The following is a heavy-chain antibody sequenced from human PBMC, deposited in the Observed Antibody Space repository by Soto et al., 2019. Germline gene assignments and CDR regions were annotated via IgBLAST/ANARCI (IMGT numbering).Heavy chain of an antibody. CDR3: ARDREYYYDSSGNYYYHYGLNV. J-gene: IGHJ6*02. Sequence: ASVKVSCKASGYTFTDYGISWVRQAPGQGLEWMGWISGYNGNTKYAQKFQGRVTMTTDTPTNTAYMELRSLRSDDTAVYYCARDREYYYDSSGNYYYHYGLNVGGQGTTVTVSS. CDR1: GYTFTDYG. D-gene: IGHD3-22*01. V-gene: IGHV1-18*04. CDR2: ISGYNGNT.